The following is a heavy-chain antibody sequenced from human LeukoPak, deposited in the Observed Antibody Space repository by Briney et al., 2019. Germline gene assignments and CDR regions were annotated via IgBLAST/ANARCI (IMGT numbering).Heavy chain of an antibody. V-gene: IGHV1-69*04. CDR3: ARDLTYYYDSSGYYPFDY. Sequence: ASVKVSCKASGGTFSSYAISWVRQGPGDGLEWVGRIIPISGIANYAQKFQGRVTITADKSTSTAYMELSSLRSEDTAVYYCARDLTYYYDSSGYYPFDYWGQGTLVTVSS. CDR1: GGTFSSYA. D-gene: IGHD3-22*01. J-gene: IGHJ4*02. CDR2: IIPISGIA.